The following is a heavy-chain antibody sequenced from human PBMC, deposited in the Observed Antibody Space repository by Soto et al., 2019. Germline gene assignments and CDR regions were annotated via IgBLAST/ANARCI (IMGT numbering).Heavy chain of an antibody. D-gene: IGHD1-1*01. V-gene: IGHV4-34*01. J-gene: IGHJ5*02. Sequence: QVQLQQWGAGLLKPSETLSLTCAVYGGSFSGYYWSWIRQPPGKGLEWIGEINHSGSTNYNPSLKXRXTXXVDTSKNQFSLKLSSVTAADTAVYYCANGYAWFDPWGQGTLVTVSS. CDR1: GGSFSGYY. CDR2: INHSGST. CDR3: ANGYAWFDP.